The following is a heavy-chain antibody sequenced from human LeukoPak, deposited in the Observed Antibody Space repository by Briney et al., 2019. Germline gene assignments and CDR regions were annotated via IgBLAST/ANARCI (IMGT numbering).Heavy chain of an antibody. J-gene: IGHJ4*02. CDR3: AKAAPYYYDSSGYYSPHS. D-gene: IGHD3-22*01. CDR2: ISESSSAM. CDR1: GFTFSIYS. V-gene: IGHV3-48*01. Sequence: GGSLRLSCAASGFTFSIYSMNWVRQAPGKGLQWVSCISESSSAMFYADSVKGRFTISRDNSKNTLYLQMNSLRAEDTAVYYCAKAAPYYYDSSGYYSPHSWGQGTLVTVSS.